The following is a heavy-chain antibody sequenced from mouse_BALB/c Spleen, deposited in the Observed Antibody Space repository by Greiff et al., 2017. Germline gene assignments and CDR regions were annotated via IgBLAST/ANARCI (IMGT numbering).Heavy chain of an antibody. D-gene: IGHD1-2*01. CDR2: ISTYYGDA. V-gene: IGHV1S137*01. CDR3: ASHYYGYAMDY. CDR1: GYTFTDYA. Sequence: QVQLQQSGAELVRPGVSVKISCKGSGYTFTDYAMHWVKQSHAKSLEWIGVISTYYGDASYNQKFKGKATMTVDKSSSTAYMELARLTSEDSAIYYCASHYYGYAMDYWGQGTSVTVSS. J-gene: IGHJ4*01.